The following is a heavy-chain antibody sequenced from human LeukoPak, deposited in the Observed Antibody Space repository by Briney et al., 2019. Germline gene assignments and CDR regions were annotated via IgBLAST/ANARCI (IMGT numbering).Heavy chain of an antibody. D-gene: IGHD4-17*01. Sequence: PGGSLRLSCGASELAFKNVWMSWVRQAPGKGLEWVGRISSKSDDGTTDYAAPVKGRFAISRDDSTNTLSLQMSGLKAEDTALYFCITEPHDYGDFTFGYWGQGTLVTVSS. CDR1: ELAFKNVW. V-gene: IGHV3-15*01. CDR3: ITEPHDYGDFTFGY. J-gene: IGHJ4*02. CDR2: ISSKSDDGTT.